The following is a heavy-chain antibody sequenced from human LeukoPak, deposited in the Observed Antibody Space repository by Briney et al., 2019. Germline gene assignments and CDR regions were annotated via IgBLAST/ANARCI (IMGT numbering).Heavy chain of an antibody. V-gene: IGHV3-64D*09. CDR2: ISSNGGST. Sequence: PGGSLRLSCPASGFTFSSYVMHWVRQAPGKGLEYVSAISSNGGSTYYADSVKGRFTISRDNSKNTLYLQMSSLRAEDTAVYYCVKDQGRYYGMDVWGQGTTVTVSS. CDR1: GFTFSSYV. J-gene: IGHJ6*02. CDR3: VKDQGRYYGMDV.